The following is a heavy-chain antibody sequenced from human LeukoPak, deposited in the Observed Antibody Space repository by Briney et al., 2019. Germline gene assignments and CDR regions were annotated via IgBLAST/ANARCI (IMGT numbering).Heavy chain of an antibody. D-gene: IGHD2-2*01. CDR3: ARDFRVPAAAYWYFDL. CDR2: IYYSGST. CDR1: GGSVSSGSYY. Sequence: SETLSLTCTASGGSVSSGSYYWSWIRQPPGKGLEWIGYIYYSGSTNYNPSLKSRVTISVDTSKNQFSLKLSSVTAADTAVYYCARDFRVPAAAYWYFDLWGRGTLVTVSS. V-gene: IGHV4-61*01. J-gene: IGHJ2*01.